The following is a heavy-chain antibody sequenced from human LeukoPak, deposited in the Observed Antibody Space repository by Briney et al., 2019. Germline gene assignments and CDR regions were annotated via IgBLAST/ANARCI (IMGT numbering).Heavy chain of an antibody. Sequence: GGSLRLSCAASGFTFSSYSMNWVRQAPGKGLEWVANIKEDGSEKYYVDSVKGRFTISRDNAKNSLCLQMNSLRAEDTAIYYCVRSGGYWGQGTLVTVSS. D-gene: IGHD1-26*01. CDR2: IKEDGSEK. CDR3: VRSGGY. CDR1: GFTFSSYS. J-gene: IGHJ4*02. V-gene: IGHV3-7*05.